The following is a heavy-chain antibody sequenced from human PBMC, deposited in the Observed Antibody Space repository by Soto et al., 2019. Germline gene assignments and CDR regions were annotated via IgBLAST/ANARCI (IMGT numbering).Heavy chain of an antibody. CDR1: GFTFSSYL. J-gene: IGHJ4*02. Sequence: GGSLRLFCAAYGFTFSSYLMHWVSQATGKGLVWVSRINSDGSSTSYADSVKGRFTISRDNAKNTLYLQMNSLRAEDTAVYYCARALRYDILTGYYREFDYWGQGT. CDR2: INSDGSST. CDR3: ARALRYDILTGYYREFDY. D-gene: IGHD3-9*01. V-gene: IGHV3-74*01.